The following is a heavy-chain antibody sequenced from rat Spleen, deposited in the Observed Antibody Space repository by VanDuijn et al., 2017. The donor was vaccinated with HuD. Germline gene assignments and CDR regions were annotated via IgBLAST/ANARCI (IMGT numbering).Heavy chain of an antibody. V-gene: IGHV5-46*01. Sequence: EVQLVESGGDLVQPGRSVKLSCAASGFTFSSFPMAWVRQAPTRGLEWVATINTDGGTTDYPDSVKGRFTISRDNAENTVYLQMNSLRSEDTATYYCAKISGFPYWGHGTLVTVSS. J-gene: IGHJ3*01. CDR1: GFTFSSFP. CDR2: INTDGGTT. CDR3: AKISGFPY.